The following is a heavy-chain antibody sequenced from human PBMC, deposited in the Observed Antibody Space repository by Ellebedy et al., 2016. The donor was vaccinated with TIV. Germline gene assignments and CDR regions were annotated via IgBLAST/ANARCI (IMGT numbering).Heavy chain of an antibody. D-gene: IGHD4-17*01. CDR3: ARDGAYGDYAPGQYGMDV. V-gene: IGHV3-7*03. CDR2: INQDGSDK. CDR1: RFSFSSYW. J-gene: IGHJ6*02. Sequence: GGSLRLSCAASRFSFSSYWMSWVRQPPGKGLEWVANINQDGSDKYYVDSVKGRFTISRDNAKSSLYLQMNSLRVEDTAVYYCARDGAYGDYAPGQYGMDVWGQGTTVIVS.